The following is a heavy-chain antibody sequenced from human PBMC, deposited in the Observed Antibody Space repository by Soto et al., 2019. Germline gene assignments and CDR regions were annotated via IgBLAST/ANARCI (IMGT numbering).Heavy chain of an antibody. CDR1: GGSFSGYY. J-gene: IGHJ6*02. Sequence: TSETLSLTCAVYGGSFSGYYWSWIRQPPGKGLEWIGEINHSGSTNYNPSLKSRVTISVDTSKNQFSLKLSSVTAADTAVYYCARGGVAARQNYYYYYGMDVWGQGTTVTVSS. CDR2: INHSGST. V-gene: IGHV4-34*01. CDR3: ARGGVAARQNYYYYYGMDV. D-gene: IGHD6-6*01.